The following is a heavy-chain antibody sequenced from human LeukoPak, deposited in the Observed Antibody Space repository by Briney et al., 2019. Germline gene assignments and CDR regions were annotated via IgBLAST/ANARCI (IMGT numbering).Heavy chain of an antibody. CDR2: INHSGST. V-gene: IGHV4-34*01. Sequence: SETLSLTCAVYGGSFRGYYWSWLRQPPGKGLEWIGEINHSGSTNYNPSLKSRVTISVDTSKNQFSLKLSSVTAADTAVYYCASLGTTGTTFDYWGQGTLVTVSS. J-gene: IGHJ4*02. CDR1: GGSFRGYY. D-gene: IGHD1-1*01. CDR3: ASLGTTGTTFDY.